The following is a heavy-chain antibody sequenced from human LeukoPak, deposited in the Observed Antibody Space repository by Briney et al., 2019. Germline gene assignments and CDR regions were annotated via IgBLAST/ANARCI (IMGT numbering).Heavy chain of an antibody. CDR1: GGSISSGSYY. D-gene: IGHD3-22*01. J-gene: IGHJ3*02. CDR3: ARGPYSYDSSGAFDI. Sequence: SQTLSLTCTVSGGSISSGSYYWSWIRQPAGKGLEWIGRIYTSGSTNYNPSLNSRVTISVDTSKNQFSLKLSSVTAADTAVYFCARGPYSYDSSGAFDIWGQGTMVTVSS. CDR2: IYTSGST. V-gene: IGHV4-61*02.